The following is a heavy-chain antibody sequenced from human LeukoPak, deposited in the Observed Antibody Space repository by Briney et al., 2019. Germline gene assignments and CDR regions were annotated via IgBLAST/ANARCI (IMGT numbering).Heavy chain of an antibody. D-gene: IGHD1-26*01. CDR3: ARDRGGGSYSRAFDY. Sequence: GGSLRLSCSASEFTFSRYSMHWIRQAPGKGLEWVSSISSGSRNILYADSVKGRFTISRDNSKNSLYLQMDSLRAEDTAIYYCARDRGGGSYSRAFDYWGQGTLVTVSS. J-gene: IGHJ4*02. V-gene: IGHV3-21*01. CDR1: EFTFSRYS. CDR2: ISSGSRNI.